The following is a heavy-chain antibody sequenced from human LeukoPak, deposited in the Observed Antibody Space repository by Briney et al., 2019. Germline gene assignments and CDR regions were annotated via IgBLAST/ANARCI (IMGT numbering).Heavy chain of an antibody. V-gene: IGHV3-23*01. CDR2: TSSSDAGT. CDR1: GFTFSSYG. CDR3: AKDRLYYYGSGSRWNAFDI. J-gene: IGHJ3*02. D-gene: IGHD3-10*01. Sequence: PGGSLRLSCAASGFTFSSYGMSWVRQAPGKGLEWVAATSSSDAGTYHADSVRGRFTISRDNSKNTLYLQMNSLRAEDAAVYFCAKDRLYYYGSGSRWNAFDIWGQGTMVTVSS.